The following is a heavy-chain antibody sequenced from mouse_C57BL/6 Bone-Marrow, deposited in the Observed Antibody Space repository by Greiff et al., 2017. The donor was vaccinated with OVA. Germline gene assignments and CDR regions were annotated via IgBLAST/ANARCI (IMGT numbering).Heavy chain of an antibody. CDR1: GYTFTSYW. J-gene: IGHJ4*01. Sequence: VQLQQPGAELVRPGSSVKLSCKASGYTFTSYWMHWVKQRPIQGLEWIGNIDPSDSETHYNQKFKDKATLTVDKSSSTAYMQLSSLTSEDSAVYYCARSITTVVVRYAMDYWGQGTSVTVSS. V-gene: IGHV1-52*01. D-gene: IGHD1-1*01. CDR2: IDPSDSET. CDR3: ARSITTVVVRYAMDY.